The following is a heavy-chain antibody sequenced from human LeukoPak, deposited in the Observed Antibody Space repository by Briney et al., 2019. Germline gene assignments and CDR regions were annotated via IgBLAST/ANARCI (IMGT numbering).Heavy chain of an antibody. CDR2: ISRSGSRT. J-gene: IGHJ2*01. V-gene: IGHV3-23*01. Sequence: PGGSLRLSCAASGFTFSACAMSWVRQAPGKGLEWVSAISRSGSRTDYADSVKGRFTISRDNSKNTLYLQMNSLRPEDTAVYYCAKGGDILTGYYLYWYFDLWGRGTLVTVSS. CDR1: GFTFSACA. D-gene: IGHD3-9*01. CDR3: AKGGDILTGYYLYWYFDL.